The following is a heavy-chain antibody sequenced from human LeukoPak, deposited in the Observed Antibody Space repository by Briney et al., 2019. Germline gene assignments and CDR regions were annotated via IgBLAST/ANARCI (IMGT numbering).Heavy chain of an antibody. V-gene: IGHV3-23*01. J-gene: IGHJ4*02. CDR3: AKDAIAAAGYFDY. Sequence: ETLSLTCSVSTGSMRSSYWTWIRQPPGKGLEWVSAISGSGGSTYYADSVKGRFTISRDNSKNTLYLQMNSLRAEDTAVYYCAKDAIAAAGYFDYWGQGTLVTVSS. CDR2: ISGSGGST. CDR1: TGSMRSSY. D-gene: IGHD6-13*01.